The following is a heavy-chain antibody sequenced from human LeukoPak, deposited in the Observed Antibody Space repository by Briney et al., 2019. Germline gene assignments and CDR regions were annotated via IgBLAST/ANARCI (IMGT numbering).Heavy chain of an antibody. J-gene: IGHJ3*02. Sequence: GGSLRLSCAASGFTFSSYGMNWVRQGPPKGLECVSTRSGSGGSTSYEDSVKGRFTISRDNSKNTLYLRMNSLRAEDTAVYYCARRVSRGAFDIWGQGTMVTVSS. V-gene: IGHV3-23*01. D-gene: IGHD1-26*01. CDR2: RSGSGGST. CDR3: ARRVSRGAFDI. CDR1: GFTFSSYG.